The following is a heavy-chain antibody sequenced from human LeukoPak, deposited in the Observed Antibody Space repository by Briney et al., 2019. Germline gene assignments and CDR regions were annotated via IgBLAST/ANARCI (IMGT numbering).Heavy chain of an antibody. CDR2: IDYSGST. V-gene: IGHV4-59*01. CDR3: ARSGGLYTSTWYFHR. Sequence: SETLSLTCTVSGGSISSYYWSWIRQPPGKGLEWIGYIDYSGSTIHNPPLKSRVTISVNTSKNQFSLQLTSVTAADTAVYYCARSGGLYTSTWYFHRWGQGTLVTVSS. CDR1: GGSISSYY. J-gene: IGHJ1*01. D-gene: IGHD6-13*01.